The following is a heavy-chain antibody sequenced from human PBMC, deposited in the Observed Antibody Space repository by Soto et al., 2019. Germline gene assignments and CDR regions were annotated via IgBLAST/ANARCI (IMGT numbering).Heavy chain of an antibody. Sequence: GGSLRLSCAASGFTFSYYWMSWVRQAPGKGLEWVANIKQDGSEKYYVDSVKGRFTISRDNPKNSLYLQMNSLRAEDTAVYYCASAHGYCSSTSCPEYYFDYWGQGTLVTVSS. CDR3: ASAHGYCSSTSCPEYYFDY. J-gene: IGHJ4*02. V-gene: IGHV3-7*01. CDR1: GFTFSYYW. CDR2: IKQDGSEK. D-gene: IGHD2-2*03.